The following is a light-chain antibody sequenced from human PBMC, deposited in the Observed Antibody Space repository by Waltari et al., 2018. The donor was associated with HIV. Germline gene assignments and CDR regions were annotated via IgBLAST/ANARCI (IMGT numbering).Light chain of an antibody. J-gene: IGLJ2*01. CDR1: SSNIGHHY. Sequence: QSVLTQPPSVSAAPGATVIISCSGSSSNIGHHYVSWYQQLPGTAPKLFIYDDDLRHSGIPDRFSGSRSGTSATLGITGLQTGDEADYYCGTWDTTLSAVVFGGGTKLTVL. V-gene: IGLV1-51*01. CDR3: GTWDTTLSAVV. CDR2: DDD.